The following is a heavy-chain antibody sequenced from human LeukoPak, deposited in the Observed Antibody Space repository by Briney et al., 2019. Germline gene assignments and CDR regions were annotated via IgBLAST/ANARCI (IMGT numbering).Heavy chain of an antibody. CDR1: GGSITSSGYY. Sequence: PSETLSLTCAVSGGSITSSGYYWAWIRQPPGKGLEWIGSVYYNGDTYYNPSLRSRVTFSVDRSKNQFSLKLSSVTAADTAVYYCARGLLWFGELIDYWGQGTLVTVSS. CDR2: VYYNGDT. CDR3: ARGLLWFGELIDY. J-gene: IGHJ4*02. V-gene: IGHV4-39*07. D-gene: IGHD3-10*01.